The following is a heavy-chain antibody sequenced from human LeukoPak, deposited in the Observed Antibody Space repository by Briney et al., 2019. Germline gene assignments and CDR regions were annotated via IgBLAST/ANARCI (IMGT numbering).Heavy chain of an antibody. CDR3: ARRRDSSGWYWDYFDY. J-gene: IGHJ4*02. CDR1: GYSFTSYW. Sequence: GASLKISCKGSGYSFTSYWIGWVRQMPGKGLEWMGIIYPGDSDTRYSPSFQGQVTISADKSISTAYLQWSSLKASDTAMYYCARRRDSSGWYWDYFDYWGQGTLVTVSS. V-gene: IGHV5-51*01. D-gene: IGHD6-19*01. CDR2: IYPGDSDT.